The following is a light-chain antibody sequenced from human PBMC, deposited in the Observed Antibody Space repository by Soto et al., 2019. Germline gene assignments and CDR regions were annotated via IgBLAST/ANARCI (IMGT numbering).Light chain of an antibody. V-gene: IGKV1-39*01. Sequence: DIQMPQSPSSLSASVGDRVTITSRASQSISSYLNWLHLKQEKAPKLLIYAASTLQSAVPSRFSGSGSGTDFTLTTSSLQPEDFATYYCQQNYSTPYTFSPGTKLQIK. J-gene: IGKJ2*01. CDR2: AAS. CDR1: QSISSY. CDR3: QQNYSTPYT.